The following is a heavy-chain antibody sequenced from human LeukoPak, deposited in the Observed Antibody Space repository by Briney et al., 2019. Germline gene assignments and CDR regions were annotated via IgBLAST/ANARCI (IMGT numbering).Heavy chain of an antibody. Sequence: GGSLRLSCAASGFTFSSYWMSWVRQAPGKGLEWVANINQDGGEKYFVDSVKGRFTISRDNAKNSLYLQMNSLRAEDTAVYHCATGRSCTTCYLPDYWAREPWSPSP. V-gene: IGHV3-7*01. CDR2: INQDGGEK. D-gene: IGHD2-2*01. CDR1: GFTFSSYW. CDR3: ATGRSCTTCYLPDY. J-gene: IGHJ4*02.